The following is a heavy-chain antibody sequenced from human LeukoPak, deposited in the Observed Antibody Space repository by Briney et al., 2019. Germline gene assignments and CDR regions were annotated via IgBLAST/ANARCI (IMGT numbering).Heavy chain of an antibody. CDR3: ARDPENSSGRKWIDY. CDR2: ISAYNGNT. CDR1: GYTFTSYG. Sequence: RWASVKVSCKASGYTFTSYGISWVRQAPGQGLEWMGWISAYNGNTNYAQKLQGRVTTTTDTSTSTAYMELRSLRSDDTAVYYCARDPENSSGRKWIDYWGQGTLVTVSS. V-gene: IGHV1-18*01. J-gene: IGHJ4*02. D-gene: IGHD3-22*01.